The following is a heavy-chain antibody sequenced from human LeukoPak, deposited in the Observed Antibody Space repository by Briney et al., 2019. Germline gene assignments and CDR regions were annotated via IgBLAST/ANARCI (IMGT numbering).Heavy chain of an antibody. CDR2: IKQDGGET. CDR3: TRDKSAGADTGSSFYY. CDR1: GFTFSTYW. D-gene: IGHD3-10*01. V-gene: IGHV3-7*03. J-gene: IGHJ4*02. Sequence: EGSLRLSCAASGFTFSTYWMNWVRQAPGKGLEWVASIKQDGGETYYVDSVKGRFTFSRDNAKNSVYLQMSSLRAEDTAVYYCTRDKSAGADTGSSFYYWGQGALVTVSS.